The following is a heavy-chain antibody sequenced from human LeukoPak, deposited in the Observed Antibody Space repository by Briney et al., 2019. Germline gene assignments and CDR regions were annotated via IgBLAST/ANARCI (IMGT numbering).Heavy chain of an antibody. J-gene: IGHJ4*02. CDR1: GYTFTGDY. CDR2: INPNSGGT. Sequence: GASVKVSCKASGYTFTGDYMHWVRQAPGQGLEWMGRINPNSGGTNYAQKFQGRVTMTRDTSISTAYMELSRLRSDDTAVYYCARDNYGRGVFDFWGQGTLVTVSS. CDR3: ARDNYGRGVFDF. V-gene: IGHV1-2*06. D-gene: IGHD3-10*01.